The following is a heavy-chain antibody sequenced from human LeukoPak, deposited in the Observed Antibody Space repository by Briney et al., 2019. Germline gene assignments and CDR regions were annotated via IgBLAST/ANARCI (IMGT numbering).Heavy chain of an antibody. CDR1: GFTFSSYG. CDR2: IWYDGSNK. CDR3: ARDREGYCSSTSCRGQYYFDY. D-gene: IGHD2-2*01. Sequence: GGSLRLSCAASGFTFSSYGMHWVRQAPGKGLEWVAVIWYDGSNKHYADSVKGRFTISRDNSKNTLYLQMNSLRAEDTAVYYCARDREGYCSSTSCRGQYYFDYWGQGTLVTVSS. J-gene: IGHJ4*02. V-gene: IGHV3-33*01.